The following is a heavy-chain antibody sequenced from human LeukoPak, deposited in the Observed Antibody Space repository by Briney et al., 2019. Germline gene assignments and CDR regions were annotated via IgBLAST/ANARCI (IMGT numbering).Heavy chain of an antibody. D-gene: IGHD5-18*01. CDR2: MQSTGVS. Sequence: SETLSLTCSVSGDSISTYHWNWIRKPPGKGLEWIAYMQSTGVSKYNPSLKSRVTMVVDMSTNQVVLNLRSVTAADTAVYYGARDKRHSYGRYFEHWGQGLLVTVSS. J-gene: IGHJ4*02. V-gene: IGHV4-59*01. CDR1: GDSISTYH. CDR3: ARDKRHSYGRYFEH.